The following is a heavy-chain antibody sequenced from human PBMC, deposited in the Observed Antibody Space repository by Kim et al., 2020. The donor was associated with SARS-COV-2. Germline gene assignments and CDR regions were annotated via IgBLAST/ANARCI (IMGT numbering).Heavy chain of an antibody. D-gene: IGHD1-1*01. CDR3: TRIPATTLAFWDAFDI. J-gene: IGHJ3*02. Sequence: SVKGRFTIARDDSKNTAYLEMSGLKTQDTALYYCTRIPATTLAFWDAFDIWGQGTMVTVSS. V-gene: IGHV3-73*01.